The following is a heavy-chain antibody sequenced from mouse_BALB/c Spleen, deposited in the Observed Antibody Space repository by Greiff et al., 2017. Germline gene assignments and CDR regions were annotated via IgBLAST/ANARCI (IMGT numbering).Heavy chain of an antibody. Sequence: VQLQQSGAELVKPGASVKLSCTASGSNIKDTYMHWVKQRPEQGLEWIGRIDPANGNTKYDPKFQGKATITADTSSNTADLQLSSLTSEDTAVYYCARNLFAYWGQGTLVTVSA. CDR3: ARNLFAY. J-gene: IGHJ3*01. CDR2: IDPANGNT. V-gene: IGHV14-3*02. CDR1: GSNIKDTY.